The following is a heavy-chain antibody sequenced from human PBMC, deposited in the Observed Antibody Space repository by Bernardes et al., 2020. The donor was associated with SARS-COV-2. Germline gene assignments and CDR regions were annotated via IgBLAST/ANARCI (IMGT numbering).Heavy chain of an antibody. J-gene: IGHJ4*02. CDR1: GFSLSTSGVG. CDR3: AHRRLRGLLSSSWSDFDY. D-gene: IGHD6-13*01. V-gene: IGHV2-5*02. CDR2: IYWDDDK. Sequence: SGPTLVKPTQTLTLTCTFSGFSLSTSGVGVGWIRQPPGKALEWLALIYWDDDKRYSPSLKSRLTITKDTSKNQVVLTMTNMDPVDTATYYCAHRRLRGLLSSSWSDFDYWGQGTLVTVSS.